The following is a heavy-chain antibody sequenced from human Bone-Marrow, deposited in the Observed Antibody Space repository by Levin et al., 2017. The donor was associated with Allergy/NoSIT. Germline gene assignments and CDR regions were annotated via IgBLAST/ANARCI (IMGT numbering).Heavy chain of an antibody. CDR2: ISGSGGST. Sequence: GESLKISCAASGFTFSSYAMSWVRQAPGKGLEWVSAISGSGGSTYYADSVKGRFTISRDNSKNTLYLQMNSLRAEDTAVYYCAKDGERGYSGSGSYYNPFDYWGQGTLVTVSS. CDR3: AKDGERGYSGSGSYYNPFDY. CDR1: GFTFSSYA. J-gene: IGHJ4*02. D-gene: IGHD3-10*01. V-gene: IGHV3-23*01.